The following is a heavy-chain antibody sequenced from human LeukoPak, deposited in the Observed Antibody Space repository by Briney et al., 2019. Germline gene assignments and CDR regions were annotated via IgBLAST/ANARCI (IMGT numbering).Heavy chain of an antibody. CDR1: GGSTSSSTYY. CDR2: IYYSGTT. J-gene: IGHJ3*01. V-gene: IGHV4-39*01. D-gene: IGHD5-12*01. Sequence: SETLSLTCTVSGGSTSSSTYYRAWIRQPPGKGLEWIGNIYYSGTTYYNPSLKSRVIISVDTSKNQFSLNLSSVTAADTAIYYCARQFPRGLARAAFDFWGQGTMVTVSS. CDR3: ARQFPRGLARAAFDF.